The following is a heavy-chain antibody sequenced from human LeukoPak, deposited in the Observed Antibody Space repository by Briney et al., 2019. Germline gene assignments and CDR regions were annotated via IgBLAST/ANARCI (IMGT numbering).Heavy chain of an antibody. J-gene: IGHJ6*04. V-gene: IGHV3-53*01. Sequence: PGASLRLSCAASGFTFSSYAMSWVRQAPGKGLEWVSVIYSGGSTYYADSVKGRFTISRDNSKNTLYLQMNSLRAEDTAVYYCASGVVAATRYYYYGMDVWGKGTTVTVAS. CDR2: IYSGGST. D-gene: IGHD2-15*01. CDR3: ASGVVAATRYYYYGMDV. CDR1: GFTFSSYA.